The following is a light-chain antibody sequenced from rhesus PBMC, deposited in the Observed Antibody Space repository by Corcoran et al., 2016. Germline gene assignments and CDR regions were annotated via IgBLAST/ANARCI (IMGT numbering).Light chain of an antibody. J-gene: IGKJ1*01. CDR3: QQYTNVPWT. Sequence: DIQMTQSPSSPSAPVGDRATITCRASQGINSFVNWYQQKPGKAPTLLIYYASRLGSGVPARCRGSGAGTEFTLILTGLRPEEFATYYCQQYTNVPWTSGQGTKVELK. V-gene: IGKV1-32*01. CDR2: YAS. CDR1: QGINSF.